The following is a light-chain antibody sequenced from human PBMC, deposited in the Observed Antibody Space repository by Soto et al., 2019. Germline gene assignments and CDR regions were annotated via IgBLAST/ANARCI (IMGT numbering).Light chain of an antibody. V-gene: IGLV1-47*01. CDR2: RNN. CDR3: AAWDDNLSGRVV. Sequence: QSVLTQPPSASGTPGQRVTISCSGSSSNIGSNFVYWYQQLPGTAPKLLIYRNNQRPSGVPDRFSGSKSGTSASLAISGLRSEDEADYYGAAWDDNLSGRVVFGGGTKLTVL. J-gene: IGLJ2*01. CDR1: SSNIGSNF.